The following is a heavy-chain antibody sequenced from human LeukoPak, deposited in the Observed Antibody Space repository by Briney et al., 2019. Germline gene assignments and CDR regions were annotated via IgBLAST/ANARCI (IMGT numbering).Heavy chain of an antibody. CDR1: GFAFSSYA. CDR2: ISGSGGST. J-gene: IGHJ4*02. V-gene: IGHV3-23*01. Sequence: GGSLRLSCAASGFAFSSYAMSWVRQAPGKGLEWVAAISGSGGSTYYADSVKGRFTISRDNSKNTLYLQMNSLRAEDTAVYYCAKEHYDYVWGSYRFGSFDYWGQGTLVTVSS. CDR3: AKEHYDYVWGSYRFGSFDY. D-gene: IGHD3-16*02.